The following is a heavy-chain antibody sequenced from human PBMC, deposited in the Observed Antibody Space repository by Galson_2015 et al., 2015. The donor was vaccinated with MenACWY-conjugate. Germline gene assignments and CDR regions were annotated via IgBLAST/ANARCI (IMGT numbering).Heavy chain of an antibody. D-gene: IGHD1-14*01. CDR3: PHRLSLGYKTTVFDY. Sequence: PALVKPTQTLTLTCTFSGFSLNTDELGVGWIRQPPGKALEWLALIYWDDDKRYSPSLKSRLTITTDTSKNQVVLTMTNMDPVDTATYFCPHRLSLGYKTTVFDYWGQGTLVTVSS. CDR1: GFSLNTDELG. V-gene: IGHV2-5*02. CDR2: IYWDDDK. J-gene: IGHJ4*02.